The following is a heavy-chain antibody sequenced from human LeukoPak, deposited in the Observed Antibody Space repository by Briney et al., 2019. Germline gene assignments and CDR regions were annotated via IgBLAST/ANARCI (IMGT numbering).Heavy chain of an antibody. V-gene: IGHV3-30*04. CDR1: GFTFSSYA. CDR3: ARPYYSYYYDSSGFQH. Sequence: GRSLRLSCAASGFTFSSYAMHWVRQAPGKGLEWVAAISYDGSNKYYADSMKGRFTISRDNSKNTLYLQMNSLRAEDTAVYYCARPYYSYYYDSSGFQHWGQGTLVTVSS. J-gene: IGHJ1*01. CDR2: ISYDGSNK. D-gene: IGHD3-22*01.